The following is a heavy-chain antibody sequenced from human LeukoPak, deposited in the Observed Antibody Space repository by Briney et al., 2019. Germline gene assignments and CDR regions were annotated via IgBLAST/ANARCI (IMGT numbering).Heavy chain of an antibody. CDR3: AKDPLSTRAAMRRGGKNWFDP. CDR1: GFTFSSYG. J-gene: IGHJ5*02. Sequence: GGSLRLSCAASGFTFSSYGMHWVRQAPGKGLEWVAFIRYDGSNKYYADSVKGRFTISRDNSKNTLYLQMNSLRAEDTAVYYCAKDPLSTRAAMRRGGKNWFDPWGQGTLVTVSS. D-gene: IGHD2-2*01. V-gene: IGHV3-30*02. CDR2: IRYDGSNK.